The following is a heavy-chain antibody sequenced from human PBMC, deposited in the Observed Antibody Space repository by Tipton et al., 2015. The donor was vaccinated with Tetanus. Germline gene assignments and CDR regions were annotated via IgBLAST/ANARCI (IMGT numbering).Heavy chain of an antibody. CDR2: INHSGST. CDR1: GGSFSGYY. V-gene: IGHV4-34*01. J-gene: IGHJ4*02. CDR3: ARGRAWGPLRGYFDC. Sequence: TLSLTCAVYGGSFSGYYWSWIRQPPGKGLEWIGEINHSGSTNYNPSLKSRVTISVDTSKNQLSLKLSSVTAADTAVYYCARGRAWGPLRGYFDCWCQGTRVTVSS. D-gene: IGHD3-10*01.